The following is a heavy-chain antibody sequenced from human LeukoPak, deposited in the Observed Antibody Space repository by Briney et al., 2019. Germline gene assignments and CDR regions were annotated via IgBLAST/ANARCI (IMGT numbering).Heavy chain of an antibody. V-gene: IGHV3-23*01. CDR3: ARDRIYYYDSSGYGDY. CDR1: GFTFSSYA. J-gene: IGHJ4*02. D-gene: IGHD3-22*01. CDR2: ISGSGGST. Sequence: PGGSLRLSCAASGFTFSSYAMSWVRQAPGKGLEWVSAISGSGGSTYYADSVKGRFTISRDNSKNTLYLQMNSLRAEDTAVYYCARDRIYYYDSSGYGDYWGQGTLVTVSS.